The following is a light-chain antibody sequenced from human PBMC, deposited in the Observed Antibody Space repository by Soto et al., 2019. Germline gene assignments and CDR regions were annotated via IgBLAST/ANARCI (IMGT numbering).Light chain of an antibody. J-gene: IGKJ4*01. Sequence: DVVMTQSPLSLPVTLGQPTSISCRSSQSLVYSDGNTYLNWFHQRPGQSPRRLIYKVSNRDSGVPDRFAGSGSGTDFTLNISRVEAEDVGVFYCMQGTHWPATFGGGTKVEIK. CDR2: KVS. CDR1: QSLVYSDGNTY. V-gene: IGKV2-30*01. CDR3: MQGTHWPAT.